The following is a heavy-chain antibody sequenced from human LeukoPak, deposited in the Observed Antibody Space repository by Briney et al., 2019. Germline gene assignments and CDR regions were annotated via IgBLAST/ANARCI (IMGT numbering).Heavy chain of an antibody. J-gene: IGHJ3*02. CDR2: ISSSSSYI. Sequence: PGGSLRLSCAASGFTFSSYSMNWVRQAPGKGLEWVSSISSSSSYIYYADSVKGRFTISRDNAKNSLYLQMNSLRAEDTAVYYCARERNYDFWSGYSHDAFDIWGQGTMVTVSS. D-gene: IGHD3-3*01. CDR3: ARERNYDFWSGYSHDAFDI. CDR1: GFTFSSYS. V-gene: IGHV3-21*01.